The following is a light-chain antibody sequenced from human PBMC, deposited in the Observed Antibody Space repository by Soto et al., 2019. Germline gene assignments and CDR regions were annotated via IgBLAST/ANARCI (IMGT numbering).Light chain of an antibody. V-gene: IGKV3-20*01. J-gene: IGKJ1*01. CDR3: QQYGSSLTWT. Sequence: EIVLTQSPATLSLSPGERATLSCRASQSVSSYLAWYQQKPGQAPRLLIYGASSRAAGIPDRFSGSGSGTDFTLTISGLEPEDFAVYYCQQYGSSLTWTFGQGTKVDIK. CDR2: GAS. CDR1: QSVSSY.